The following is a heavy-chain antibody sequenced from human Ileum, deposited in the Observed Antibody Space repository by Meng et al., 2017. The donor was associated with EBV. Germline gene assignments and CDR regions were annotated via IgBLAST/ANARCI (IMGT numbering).Heavy chain of an antibody. J-gene: IGHJ4*02. Sequence: QAQRGQSGAEMKEPGASLKASYKTSGYTFTGYYMYWIRQSPGQGLEWIGRINPNTGKTNYAQKFQGRVAVTTDTSTSTGYMELRSLTSDDTAIYYCARPQQVAYYDYWGQGTLVTVSS. V-gene: IGHV1-2*06. D-gene: IGHD6-13*01. CDR1: GYTFTGYY. CDR3: ARPQQVAYYDY. CDR2: INPNTGKT.